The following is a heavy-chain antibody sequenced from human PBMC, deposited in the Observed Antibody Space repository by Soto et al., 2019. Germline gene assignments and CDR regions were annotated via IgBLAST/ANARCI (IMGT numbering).Heavy chain of an antibody. CDR2: ISGSGGST. CDR1: GFTFSDYA. J-gene: IGHJ5*02. Sequence: EVQLLESGGGLVQPGGSLRLSCEASGFTFSDYAMAWVRQAPGKGLEWVSAISGSGGSTYYADSVKGRFTISRDNSGNTLYLQMNSLSAEDTAVYYCAKTGHIVHVPADKNWFDPWGQGTLVTVSS. CDR3: AKTGHIVHVPADKNWFDP. V-gene: IGHV3-23*01. D-gene: IGHD2-2*01.